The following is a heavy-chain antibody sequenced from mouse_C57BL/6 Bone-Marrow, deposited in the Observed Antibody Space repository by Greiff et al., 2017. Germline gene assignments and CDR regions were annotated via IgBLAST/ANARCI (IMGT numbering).Heavy chain of an antibody. CDR1: GFTFSNYW. Sequence: EVMLVESGGGLVQPGGSMKLSCVASGFTFSNYWMNWVRQSPEKGLEWVAQIRLKSDNYATHYAESLKGRFTISRDDSKSSVYLQMNNLRAEDTGIYYCTAITTVVDYWGQGTTLTVSS. CDR2: IRLKSDNYAT. D-gene: IGHD1-1*01. V-gene: IGHV6-3*01. CDR3: TAITTVVDY. J-gene: IGHJ2*01.